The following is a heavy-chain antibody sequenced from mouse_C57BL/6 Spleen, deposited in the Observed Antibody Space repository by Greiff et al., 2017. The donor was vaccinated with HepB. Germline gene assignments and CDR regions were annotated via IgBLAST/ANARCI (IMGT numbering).Heavy chain of an antibody. CDR3: ARRGYYDYGG. D-gene: IGHD1-2*01. V-gene: IGHV1-54*01. J-gene: IGHJ2*01. Sequence: VQLQQSGAELVRPGTSVKVSCKASGYAFTNYLIEWVKQRPGQGLEWIGVINPGSGGTNYNEKFKGKATLTADKSSNTAYMQLSSLTSEDSAVYFCARRGYYDYGGWGKSTTVTAAS. CDR2: INPGSGGT. CDR1: GYAFTNYL.